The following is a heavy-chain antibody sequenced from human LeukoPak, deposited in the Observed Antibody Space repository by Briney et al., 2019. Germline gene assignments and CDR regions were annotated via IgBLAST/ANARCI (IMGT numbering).Heavy chain of an antibody. CDR2: IWYDGSNK. Sequence: GRSLRLSCAASGFTFSSYGMHWVRQAPGKGLEWVAVIWYDGSNKYYADSVKGRFTISRDNSKNTLYLQMNSLRAEDTAVYYCARGPSGSYYGGVSDYRGRGTLVTVSS. D-gene: IGHD1-26*01. J-gene: IGHJ4*02. CDR3: ARGPSGSYYGGVSDY. CDR1: GFTFSSYG. V-gene: IGHV3-33*01.